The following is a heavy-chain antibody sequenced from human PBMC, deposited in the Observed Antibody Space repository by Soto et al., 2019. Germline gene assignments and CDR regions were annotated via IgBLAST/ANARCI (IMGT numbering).Heavy chain of an antibody. CDR2: ISSSSSTI. V-gene: IGHV3-48*02. J-gene: IGHJ4*02. D-gene: IGHD3-10*01. CDR3: ARDARYYGSGSYYGIDY. CDR1: GFTFSSYS. Sequence: EVQLVEPGGGLVQPGGSLRLSCAASGFTFSSYSMNWVRQAPGKGLEWVSYISSSSSTIYYADSVKGRFTISRDNAKNSLYLQMNSLRDEDTAVYYCARDARYYGSGSYYGIDYWGQGTLVTVSS.